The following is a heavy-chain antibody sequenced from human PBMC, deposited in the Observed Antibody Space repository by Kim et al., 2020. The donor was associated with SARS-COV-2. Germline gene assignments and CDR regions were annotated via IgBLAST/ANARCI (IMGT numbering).Heavy chain of an antibody. CDR1: GGSISSGSSY. CDR3: ARRRITMVRGGYWYFDL. V-gene: IGHV4-61*02. CDR2: IYTSGST. Sequence: SETLSLTCTVSGGSISSGSSYWSWIRQPAGKGLEWIGRIYTSGSTNNNPSPKRRVTISVDTSKNQFSLKLSSLTAADRAVYYCARRRITMVRGGYWYFDLWGRGTLVTVSS. D-gene: IGHD3-10*01. J-gene: IGHJ2*01.